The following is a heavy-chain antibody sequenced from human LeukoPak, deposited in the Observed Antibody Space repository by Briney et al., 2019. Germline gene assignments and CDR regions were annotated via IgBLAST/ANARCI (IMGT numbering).Heavy chain of an antibody. J-gene: IGHJ4*02. CDR3: ARSERWLQLGLDY. D-gene: IGHD5-24*01. CDR2: IYHSGST. V-gene: IGHV4-38-2*02. CDR1: GGSISSYY. Sequence: SETLSLTCTVSGGSISSYYWGWIRQPPGKGLEWIGSIYHSGSTYYNPSLKSRVTISVDTSKNQFSLKLSSVTAADTAVYYCARSERWLQLGLDYWGQGTLVTVSS.